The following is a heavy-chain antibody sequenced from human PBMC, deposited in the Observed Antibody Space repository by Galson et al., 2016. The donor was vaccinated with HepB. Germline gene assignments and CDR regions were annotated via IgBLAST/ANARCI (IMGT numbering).Heavy chain of an antibody. J-gene: IGHJ4*02. CDR1: GYTFNDYW. Sequence: QSGAEVKKPGESLKISCRGSGYTFNDYWIAWVRQVPGKGLEYMGMIFPDDFGTRYSPSFQGHVTISVDRSTKTAYLQWTSLRASDTATYFCARPTNDAYEYDSSGLSYWGQGTRVIVSS. V-gene: IGHV5-51*01. CDR2: IFPDDFGT. D-gene: IGHD3-22*01. CDR3: ARPTNDAYEYDSSGLSY.